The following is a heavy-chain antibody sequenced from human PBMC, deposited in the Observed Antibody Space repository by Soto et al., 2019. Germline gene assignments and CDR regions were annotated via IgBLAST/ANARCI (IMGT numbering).Heavy chain of an antibody. D-gene: IGHD4-17*01. CDR2: IYHSGTT. J-gene: IGHJ4*02. CDR1: SGSIVSSNW. V-gene: IGHV4-4*02. Sequence: SETLSLTCAVSSGSIVSSNWWSWVRQPPGEGLEWIGEIYHSGTTNYNPSLKSRVTISVDKSKNQFSLKLTSVTAADTAVYYCARVYGDYANYFDYWGQGTLVTVSS. CDR3: ARVYGDYANYFDY.